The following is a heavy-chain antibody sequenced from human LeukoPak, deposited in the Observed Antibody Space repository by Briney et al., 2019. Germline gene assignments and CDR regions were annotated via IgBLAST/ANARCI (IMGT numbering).Heavy chain of an antibody. V-gene: IGHV4-38-2*02. CDR2: LSHSGSS. CDR1: GYSISSGYY. J-gene: IGHJ5*02. D-gene: IGHD3-10*01. Sequence: PSETLSLTCTVSGYSISSGYYWDWIRQPPGKGLEWIGTLSHSGSSYYNPSLKSRVTISVDTSKNQFSLNLSSVTAADTAVYYCARGGYYGSGNDFRFDPWGQGTLVTVSS. CDR3: ARGGYYGSGNDFRFDP.